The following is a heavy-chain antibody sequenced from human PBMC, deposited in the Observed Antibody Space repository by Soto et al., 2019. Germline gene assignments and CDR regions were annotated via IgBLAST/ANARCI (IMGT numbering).Heavy chain of an antibody. CDR1: GGSVSSGSYY. J-gene: IGHJ4*02. D-gene: IGHD3-16*01. CDR2: IYYSGTT. V-gene: IGHV4-61*01. Sequence: PSETLSLTCTVSGGSVSSGSYYWSWIRQPPGKGLEWIGYIYYSGTTNYNPSLKSRVTISLDASKNRFSLRLTSVTAADTAVYYCARLGAYFQALDSWGQGTLVTVS. CDR3: ARLGAYFQALDS.